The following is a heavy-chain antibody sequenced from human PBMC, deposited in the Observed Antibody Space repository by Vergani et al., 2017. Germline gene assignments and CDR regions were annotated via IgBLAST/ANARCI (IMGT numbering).Heavy chain of an antibody. J-gene: IGHJ6*02. CDR3: ARHLAYCGGYCYPYYYGMDV. CDR1: GGSISSSSYY. Sequence: QLQLQESGPGLVKPSETLSLTCTVSGGSISSSSYYWGWIRQPPGKGLEWIGSINYSGSTYYNPSLKSRVTISVDTSTKQFSLKLSSVTAADTAVYYCARHLAYCGGYCYPYYYGMDVWGQGTTVTVSS. CDR2: INYSGST. D-gene: IGHD2-21*02. V-gene: IGHV4-39*01.